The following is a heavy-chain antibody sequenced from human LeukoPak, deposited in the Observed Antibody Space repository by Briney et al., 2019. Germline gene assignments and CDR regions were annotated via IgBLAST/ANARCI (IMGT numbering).Heavy chain of an antibody. CDR1: GFTVSSNY. CDR2: MKQDGSDK. J-gene: IGHJ3*02. CDR3: ARACYYDSSGYCHDAFDI. D-gene: IGHD3-22*01. V-gene: IGHV3-7*01. Sequence: PGGSLRLSCAASGFTVSSNYMSWVRQAPGKGLEWVANMKQDGSDKYYVDSVKGRFTISRDNAKNSLYLQMNSLRAEDTAVYYCARACYYDSSGYCHDAFDIWGQGTMVTVSS.